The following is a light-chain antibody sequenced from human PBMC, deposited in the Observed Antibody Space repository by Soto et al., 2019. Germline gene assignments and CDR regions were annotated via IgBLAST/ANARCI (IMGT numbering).Light chain of an antibody. J-gene: IGKJ4*01. V-gene: IGKV3-20*01. CDR3: HHYGSSPLT. Sequence: EIVLTQSPGTLSLSPGERATLSCRASQSVSSSYLGWYQQKPGQAPRLLIYGASNRATGIPDRFSGIGSGTDFTLTISRLEPEDFAVYYCHHYGSSPLTFGEGTKVEIK. CDR1: QSVSSSY. CDR2: GAS.